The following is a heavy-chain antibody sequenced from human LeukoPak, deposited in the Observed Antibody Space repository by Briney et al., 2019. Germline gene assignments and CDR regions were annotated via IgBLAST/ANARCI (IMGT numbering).Heavy chain of an antibody. Sequence: PSETLSLTCTVSGGSISSYYWSWIRQPAGKGLEWIGRIYTSGSTNYNPSLKSRVTMSVDTSKNQFSLKLSSVTAVDTAVYYCARGAMVRGIQYYMDVWGKGTTVTISS. CDR2: IYTSGST. CDR3: ARGAMVRGIQYYMDV. V-gene: IGHV4-4*07. CDR1: GGSISSYY. J-gene: IGHJ6*03. D-gene: IGHD3-10*01.